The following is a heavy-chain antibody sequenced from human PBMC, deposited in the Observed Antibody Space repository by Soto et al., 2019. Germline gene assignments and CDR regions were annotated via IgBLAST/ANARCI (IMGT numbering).Heavy chain of an antibody. D-gene: IGHD2-2*01. J-gene: IGHJ6*03. CDR3: AKHDCSSTSCLIYYYYYYMDV. CDR1: GFTFSSYA. V-gene: IGHV3-23*01. Sequence: GGSLRLSCAASGFTFSSYAMSWVRQAPGKGLEWVSAISGSGGSTYYADSVKGRFTISRDNSKNTLYLQMNSLRAEDTAVYYCAKHDCSSTSCLIYYYYYYMDVWGKGTTVTVSS. CDR2: ISGSGGST.